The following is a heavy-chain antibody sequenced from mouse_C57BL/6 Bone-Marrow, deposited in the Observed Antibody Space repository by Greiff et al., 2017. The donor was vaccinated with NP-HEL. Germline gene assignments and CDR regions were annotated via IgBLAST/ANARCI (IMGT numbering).Heavy chain of an antibody. D-gene: IGHD1-1*01. CDR1: GFTFSDYG. Sequence: EVMLVESGGGLVKPGGSLKLSCAASGFTFSDYGMHWVRQAPEKGLEWVAYISSGSSTIYYADTVKGRFTISRDNAKNTLFLQMTSLRSEDTAMYYCATGPTTVVAGRAMDYWGQGTSVTVSS. CDR2: ISSGSSTI. J-gene: IGHJ4*01. CDR3: ATGPTTVVAGRAMDY. V-gene: IGHV5-17*01.